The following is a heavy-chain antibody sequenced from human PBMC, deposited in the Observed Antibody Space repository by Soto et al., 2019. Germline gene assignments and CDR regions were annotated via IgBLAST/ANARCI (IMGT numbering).Heavy chain of an antibody. D-gene: IGHD6-6*01. V-gene: IGHV4-59*01. CDR2: IYYSGST. CDR3: ARLLGEYSSSSGDY. Sequence: PSETLSLTCTVSGGSISSYYWSWIRQPPGKGLEWIGYIYYSGSTNYNPSLKSRVTISVDTSKNQFSLKLSSVTAADTAVYYCARLLGEYSSSSGDYWGQGTLVTVS. J-gene: IGHJ4*02. CDR1: GGSISSYY.